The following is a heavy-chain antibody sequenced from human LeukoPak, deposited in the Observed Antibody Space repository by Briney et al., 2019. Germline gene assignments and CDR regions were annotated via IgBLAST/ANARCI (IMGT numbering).Heavy chain of an antibody. Sequence: GGSLRLSCAASGFIFSSYAMSWVRQAPGKGLEWVSVITGSSDSTYYADSVRGRFTISRDNSKNTLSLQMNSLRAEDTAVYYCATQNFDYWGQGTLVTVSS. V-gene: IGHV3-23*01. CDR2: ITGSSDST. CDR3: ATQNFDY. J-gene: IGHJ4*02. CDR1: GFIFSSYA.